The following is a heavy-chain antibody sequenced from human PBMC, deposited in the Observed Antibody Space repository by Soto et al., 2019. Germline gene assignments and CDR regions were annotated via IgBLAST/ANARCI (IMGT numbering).Heavy chain of an antibody. J-gene: IGHJ6*01. CDR1: GYTFTSYG. V-gene: IGHV1-18*01. CDR2: ISAYNGNT. D-gene: IGHD2-2*02. Sequence: QVQLVQSGAEVKKPGASVKVSCKASGYTFTSYGISWVRQAPGQGLEWMGWISAYNGNTNYAQKLQGRVTMTTDTSTTTAYMELRSLRSDETAVYYCARDPQYCSSTSCYNYYYYGMDVWGQGTTVTVSS. CDR3: ARDPQYCSSTSCYNYYYYGMDV.